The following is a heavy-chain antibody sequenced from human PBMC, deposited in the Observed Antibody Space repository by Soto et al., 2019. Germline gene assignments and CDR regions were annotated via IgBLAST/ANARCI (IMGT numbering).Heavy chain of an antibody. J-gene: IGHJ4*02. CDR3: AKIGQIGNWFFDY. Sequence: EVQLLESGGDLVQPGGSLRVSCAASGFMFSSHGMSWVRQAPGKGLEWVSSISSGGDLTYYADCVKGRFTVSRDNLKNTLSLQMDSLRAEDTATYYCAKIGQIGNWFFDYCGQGTLVTVSS. D-gene: IGHD1-1*01. V-gene: IGHV3-23*01. CDR2: ISSGGDLT. CDR1: GFMFSSHG.